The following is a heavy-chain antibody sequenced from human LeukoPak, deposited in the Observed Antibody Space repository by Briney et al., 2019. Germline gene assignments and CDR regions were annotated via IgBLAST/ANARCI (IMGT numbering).Heavy chain of an antibody. CDR2: IIPIFGTA. CDR3: AREGSIAGEAFDY. D-gene: IGHD6-13*01. J-gene: IGHJ4*02. CDR1: GGTFSSYA. V-gene: IGHV1-69*13. Sequence: SVKVSCKASGGTFSSYAISWMRQAPGQGLEWMGGIIPIFGTANYAQKFQGRVTITADESTSTAYMELSSLRSEDTAVYYCAREGSIAGEAFDYWGQGTLVIVSS.